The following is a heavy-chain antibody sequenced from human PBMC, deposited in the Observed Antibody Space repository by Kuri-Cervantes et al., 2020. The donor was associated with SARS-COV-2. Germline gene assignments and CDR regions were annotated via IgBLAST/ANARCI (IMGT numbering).Heavy chain of an antibody. CDR1: GFPFSGTW. CDR3: AKRIFSAGLFYYYGMDV. V-gene: IGHV3-23*01. D-gene: IGHD2-15*01. Sequence: GESLKISCAGPGFPFSGTWMGWVRQAPGKGLEWVSAISGSGGSTYYADSVKGRFTTSRDNSKNTLYLQMNSLRAEDTAVYYCAKRIFSAGLFYYYGMDVWGQGTMVTVSS. CDR2: ISGSGGST. J-gene: IGHJ6*02.